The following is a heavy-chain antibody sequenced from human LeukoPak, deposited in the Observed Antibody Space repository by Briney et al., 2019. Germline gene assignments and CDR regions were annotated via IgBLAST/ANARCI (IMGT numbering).Heavy chain of an antibody. Sequence: GGSLRLSCAASGFTFNSYAMSWVRQAPGKGLEWVSTISGSGGSTYYADSVKGRFTISRDNSKNTLYLQMNSLRAEDTAVYYCARDRGGSYSAIDYWGQGTLVTVSS. CDR2: ISGSGGST. V-gene: IGHV3-23*01. D-gene: IGHD2-15*01. CDR3: ARDRGGSYSAIDY. CDR1: GFTFNSYA. J-gene: IGHJ4*02.